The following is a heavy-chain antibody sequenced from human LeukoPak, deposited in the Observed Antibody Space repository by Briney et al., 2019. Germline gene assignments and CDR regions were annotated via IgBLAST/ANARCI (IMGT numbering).Heavy chain of an antibody. CDR1: GGTFSSYA. V-gene: IGHV1-8*02. CDR2: MNPNSGNT. D-gene: IGHD5-24*01. J-gene: IGHJ4*02. Sequence: GASVKVSCKASGGTFSSYAINWVRQATGQGLEWMGWMNPNSGNTGFAQKFQDRGSMTRDTSINTAYMELTSLRSGDTAVYYCARATPGGLHGYSFDYWGQGTVVTVDS. CDR3: ARATPGGLHGYSFDY.